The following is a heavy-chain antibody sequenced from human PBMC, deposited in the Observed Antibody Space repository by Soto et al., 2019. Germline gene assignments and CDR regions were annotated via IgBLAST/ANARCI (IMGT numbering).Heavy chain of an antibody. J-gene: IGHJ4*02. CDR2: IYSGGSA. CDR3: ARDLGSNYVDSFDY. CDR1: GFTVRSSY. V-gene: IGHV3-66*01. D-gene: IGHD4-4*01. Sequence: EVPLVESGGGLVQPGGSLRLSCAASGFTVRSSYMSWVRQAPGKGLEWVSVIYSGGSAYYADSVKGRFTISRDNSKNTLYLQMNSLRAEDTAVYYCARDLGSNYVDSFDYWGQGTLVTVSS.